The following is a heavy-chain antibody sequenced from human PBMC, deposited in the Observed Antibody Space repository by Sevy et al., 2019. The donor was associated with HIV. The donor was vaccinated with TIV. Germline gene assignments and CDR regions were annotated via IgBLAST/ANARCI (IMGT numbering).Heavy chain of an antibody. J-gene: IGHJ4*02. CDR2: INSDGSST. CDR3: AMGGSGSYFGGIDY. CDR1: GFTFSSYW. Sequence: GGSLRLSCAASGFTFSSYWMHWVRQAPGKGLVWVSRINSDGSSTSYADSVKGRFTISRDNAKNTLYRQMNRLRAEDTAVYYCAMGGSGSYFGGIDYWGQGTLVTVSS. V-gene: IGHV3-74*01. D-gene: IGHD1-26*01.